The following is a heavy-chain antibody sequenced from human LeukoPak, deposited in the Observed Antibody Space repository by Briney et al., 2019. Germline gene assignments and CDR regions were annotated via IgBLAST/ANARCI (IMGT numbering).Heavy chain of an antibody. J-gene: IGHJ3*01. Sequence: PSETLSLTCTVSGGSISSSSYYWGWIRQPPGKGLEWIGSIYYSGSTYYNPSLKSRVTISVDTSKNQFSLKLSSVTAADTAVYYCARGFYYYDATGYYPPDAFDVWGQGTMVTVSS. CDR2: IYYSGST. CDR1: GGSISSSSYY. D-gene: IGHD3-22*01. CDR3: ARGFYYYDATGYYPPDAFDV. V-gene: IGHV4-39*01.